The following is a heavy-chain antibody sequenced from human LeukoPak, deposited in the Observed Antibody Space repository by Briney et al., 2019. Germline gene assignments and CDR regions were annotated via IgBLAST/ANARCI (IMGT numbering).Heavy chain of an antibody. CDR2: ISGSGGST. J-gene: IGHJ4*02. Sequence: GGSLRLSCAASGFTFSSYAMSWVRQAPGKGLEWVSAISGSGGSTYYADSVKGRFTISRDNSKNTLYLQMNSLRAEGTAVYYCAKNTNFIAAAGTFDYWGQGTLVTVSS. CDR1: GFTFSSYA. V-gene: IGHV3-23*01. CDR3: AKNTNFIAAAGTFDY. D-gene: IGHD6-13*01.